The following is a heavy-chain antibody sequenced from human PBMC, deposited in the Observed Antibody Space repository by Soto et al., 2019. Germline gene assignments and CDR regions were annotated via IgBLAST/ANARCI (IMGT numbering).Heavy chain of an antibody. V-gene: IGHV3-23*01. CDR1: GFTFSTYA. CDR2: ILHDETP. J-gene: IGHJ4*02. D-gene: IGHD5-18*01. Sequence: XGALILSCSAAGFTFSTYAMTWVRQAPGRGLEWVSTILHDETPFYTDSVKGRFTISRDNVRGTLYLQMNGLRSEDTAVYYCAIGRGGDTAMATDYWGQGTLVTVSS. CDR3: AIGRGGDTAMATDY.